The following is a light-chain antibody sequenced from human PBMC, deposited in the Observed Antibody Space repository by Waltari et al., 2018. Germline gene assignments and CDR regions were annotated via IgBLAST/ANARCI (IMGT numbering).Light chain of an antibody. V-gene: IGKV3-20*01. CDR1: ESLSSTY. CDR3: QQYGSSPWT. Sequence: IVLPQSPGPLSLSPAERATLACRAIESLSSTYLDWYQQKTGQAPRLLIYGAARSATSIPHRFSGSGSGTEVTLTISRLEPEDFAVYYCQQYGSSPWTFGQGTKVDIQ. J-gene: IGKJ1*01. CDR2: GAA.